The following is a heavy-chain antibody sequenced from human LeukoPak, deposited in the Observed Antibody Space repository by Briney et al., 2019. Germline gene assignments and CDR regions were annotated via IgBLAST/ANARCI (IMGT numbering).Heavy chain of an antibody. Sequence: ASVKVSCKASGGTFSSYAISWVRQAPGQGLEWMGGIIPIFGTANYAQKFQGRVTITADESTSTAYMELSSLRSEDTAVYYCARGEDSSSSLDAFDIWGQGTMVTVSS. CDR3: ARGEDSSSSLDAFDI. J-gene: IGHJ3*02. D-gene: IGHD6-6*01. CDR1: GGTFSSYA. V-gene: IGHV1-69*01. CDR2: IIPIFGTA.